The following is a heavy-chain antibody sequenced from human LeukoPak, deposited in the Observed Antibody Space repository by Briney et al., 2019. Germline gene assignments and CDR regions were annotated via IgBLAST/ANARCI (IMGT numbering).Heavy chain of an antibody. J-gene: IGHJ4*02. D-gene: IGHD1-1*01. V-gene: IGHV3-66*01. CDR3: ARDGDPDDRYYFDY. CDR2: IYSGGST. CDR1: GFTFSSYA. Sequence: GGSLRPSCAASGFTFSSYAMSWVRQAPGKGLEWVSVIYSGGSTYYADSVKGRFTISRDNSKNTLYLQMNSLRAEDTAVYYCARDGDPDDRYYFDYWGQGTLVTVSS.